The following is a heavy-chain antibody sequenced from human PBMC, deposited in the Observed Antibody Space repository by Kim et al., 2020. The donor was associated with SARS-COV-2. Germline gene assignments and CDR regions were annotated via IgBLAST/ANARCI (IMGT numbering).Heavy chain of an antibody. J-gene: IGHJ4*02. V-gene: IGHV3-74*01. CDR1: GFTFSGYW. D-gene: IGHD3-3*01. CDR2: ISGDGSVK. Sequence: GGSLRLSCAAFGFTFSGYWMHWVRQVPGKGLVWVSRISGDGSVKHYADSVRGRFTISKDSTKNTISLQMNSLRVEDTAVYHCGKDRIEWQGGQGTLVRVS. CDR3: GKDRIEWQ.